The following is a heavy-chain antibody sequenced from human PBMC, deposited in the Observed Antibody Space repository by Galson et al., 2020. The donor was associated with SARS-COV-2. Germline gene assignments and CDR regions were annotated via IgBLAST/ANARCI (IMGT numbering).Heavy chain of an antibody. Sequence: SETLSLTCTVSGGSISSYYWSWIRQPPGKGLEWIGYIYYSGSTNYNPSLKSRVPISVDTSKNQFSLKLSSVTAADTAVYYCARDEAEWNGSGRHYSYGLDGWGKGNTVAVSS. J-gene: IGHJ6*04. D-gene: IGHD3-10*01. CDR3: ARDEAEWNGSGRHYSYGLDG. CDR1: GGSISSYY. CDR2: IYYSGST. V-gene: IGHV4-59*13.